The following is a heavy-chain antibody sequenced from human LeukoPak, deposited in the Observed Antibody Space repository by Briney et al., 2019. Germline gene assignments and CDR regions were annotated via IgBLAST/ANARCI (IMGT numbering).Heavy chain of an antibody. D-gene: IGHD6-13*01. CDR1: GFKFSSYS. CDR3: ARDLDSSSWYYLFREDV. J-gene: IGHJ6*04. Sequence: PGGSLRLSCAASGFKFSSYSMKWVRQAPGKGLEWVSFISSSSSYIYYADSLKGRFTISRDNAKNSLYLQMNSLRAEDTAVYYCARDLDSSSWYYLFREDVWGKGTTVTVSS. V-gene: IGHV3-21*01. CDR2: ISSSSSYI.